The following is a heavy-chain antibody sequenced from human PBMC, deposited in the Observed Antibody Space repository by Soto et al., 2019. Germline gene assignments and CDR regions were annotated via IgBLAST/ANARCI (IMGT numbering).Heavy chain of an antibody. V-gene: IGHV1-3*01. CDR2: INAGNGNT. CDR1: GYTFTSYA. J-gene: IGHJ4*02. CDR3: ARSKYTVTFDY. Sequence: ASVKVSCKASGYTFTSYAMHWVRQAPGQGLEWMGWINAGNGNTKYSQKFQGRVTITWDTSASTAYMELSSLRSEDTAVYYCARSKYTVTFDYWGQGTLVTVSS. D-gene: IGHD4-17*01.